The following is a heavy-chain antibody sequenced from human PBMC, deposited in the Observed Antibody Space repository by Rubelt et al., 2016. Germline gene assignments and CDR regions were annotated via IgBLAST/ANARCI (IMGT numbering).Heavy chain of an antibody. CDR2: IYSGGST. Sequence: GGSLRLSCAASGFTVSSNYMSWVRQAPGKGLEWVSVIYSGGSTYYADSVKGRFTISRDNSKNTLYLQMNSLRAEDTAVYYCARQGFLEWLSFDYWGQGTLVTVSS. CDR3: ARQGFLEWLSFDY. J-gene: IGHJ4*02. D-gene: IGHD3-3*01. CDR1: GFTVSSNY. V-gene: IGHV3-66*04.